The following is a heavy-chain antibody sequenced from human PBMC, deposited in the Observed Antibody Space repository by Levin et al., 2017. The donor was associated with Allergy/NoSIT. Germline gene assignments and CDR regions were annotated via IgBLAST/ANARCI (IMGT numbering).Heavy chain of an antibody. CDR2: IYYSGST. CDR1: GGSISSGGYY. Sequence: SQTLSLTCTVSGGSISSGGYYWSWIRQHPGKGLEWIGYIYYSGSTYYNPSLKSRVTISVDTSKNQFSLKLSSVTAADTAVYYCARVPYSSSAELDYWGQGTLVTVSS. D-gene: IGHD6-6*01. V-gene: IGHV4-31*03. CDR3: ARVPYSSSAELDY. J-gene: IGHJ4*02.